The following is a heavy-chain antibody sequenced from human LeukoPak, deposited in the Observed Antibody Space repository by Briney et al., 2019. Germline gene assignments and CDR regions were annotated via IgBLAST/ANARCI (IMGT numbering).Heavy chain of an antibody. V-gene: IGHV4-34*01. D-gene: IGHD1-20*01. CDR3: ARIKTYNWNLGGYYYMDV. CDR2: INHSGST. CDR1: GGSFSGYY. J-gene: IGHJ6*03. Sequence: PSETLSLTCAVYGGSFSGYYWSWIRQPPGKGLEWIGEINHSGSTNYNPSLKSRVTISVDTSKNQFSLKLSSVTAADTAVYYCARIKTYNWNLGGYYYMDVWGKGTTVTISS.